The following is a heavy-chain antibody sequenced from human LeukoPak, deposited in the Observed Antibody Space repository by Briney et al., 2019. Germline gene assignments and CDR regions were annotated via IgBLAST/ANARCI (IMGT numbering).Heavy chain of an antibody. J-gene: IGHJ6*02. Sequence: PGGSLRLSCAASGFTVSNNYMSWVRQAPGKGLEWVSGISWNSGSIGYADSVKGRFTISRDNAKNSLYLQMNSLRAEDTALYYCAKDTVGATGGMDVWGQGTTVTVSS. CDR3: AKDTVGATGGMDV. V-gene: IGHV3-9*01. CDR1: GFTVSNNY. CDR2: ISWNSGSI. D-gene: IGHD1-26*01.